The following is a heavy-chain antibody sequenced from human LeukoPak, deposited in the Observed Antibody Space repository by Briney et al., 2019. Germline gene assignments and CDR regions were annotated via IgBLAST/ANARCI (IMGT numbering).Heavy chain of an antibody. Sequence: ASVKVSCKASGGTFSSYAISWVRQAPGQGLEWMGRIIPILGIANYAQKFQGRVTITADKSTSTAYMELSSLRSEDTAVYYCARVQVMGYCSSTSCYTGWFDPWGQGTLVTVSS. V-gene: IGHV1-69*04. CDR1: GGTFSSYA. J-gene: IGHJ5*02. CDR3: ARVQVMGYCSSTSCYTGWFDP. CDR2: IIPILGIA. D-gene: IGHD2-2*02.